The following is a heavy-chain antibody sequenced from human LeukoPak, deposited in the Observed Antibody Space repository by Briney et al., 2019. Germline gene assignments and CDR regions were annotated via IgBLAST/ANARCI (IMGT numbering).Heavy chain of an antibody. Sequence: GGPLRLSCAASGFTFSSYGMHWVRQAPGKGLEWVAVISYDGSDKYYADSVKGRFTISRDNSKNTLYLQMNSLRAEDTAVYYCAKDHRRYCSGGSCYSNWFDPWGQGTLVTVSS. CDR1: GFTFSSYG. CDR2: ISYDGSDK. CDR3: AKDHRRYCSGGSCYSNWFDP. J-gene: IGHJ5*02. D-gene: IGHD2-15*01. V-gene: IGHV3-30*18.